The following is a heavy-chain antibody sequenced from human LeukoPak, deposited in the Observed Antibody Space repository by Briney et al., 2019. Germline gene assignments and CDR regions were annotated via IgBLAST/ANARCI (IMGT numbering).Heavy chain of an antibody. Sequence: SETLSLTCAVYGGSFSGYYWSWIRQPPGKGLEWIGEINHSGSTNYNPSLKSRVTISVDTSKNQFSLKLSSVTAADTAVYYCVGLLWFGELNGDPFAPWGQGTLVTVSS. D-gene: IGHD3-10*01. CDR3: VGLLWFGELNGDPFAP. CDR1: GGSFSGYY. V-gene: IGHV4-34*01. J-gene: IGHJ5*02. CDR2: INHSGST.